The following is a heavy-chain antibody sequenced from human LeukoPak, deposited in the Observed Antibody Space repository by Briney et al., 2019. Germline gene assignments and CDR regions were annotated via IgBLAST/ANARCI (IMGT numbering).Heavy chain of an antibody. V-gene: IGHV4-59*01. CDR3: ARADYYDSSGSSGRTYWFAP. CDR2: ISYSGST. D-gene: IGHD3-22*01. Sequence: SETLSLTCTVSGGSISSYYWSWIRQPPGKGLEWIGYISYSGSTNYNPSLKSRVTISVATSNNQFSQKLSSLTAADTAVYYCARADYYDSSGSSGRTYWFAPWGQGTLVTVSS. J-gene: IGHJ5*02. CDR1: GGSISSYY.